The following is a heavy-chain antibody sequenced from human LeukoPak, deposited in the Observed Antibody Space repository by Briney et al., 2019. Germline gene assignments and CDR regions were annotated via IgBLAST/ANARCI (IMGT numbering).Heavy chain of an antibody. CDR1: GFTFSRFW. D-gene: IGHD1-26*01. V-gene: IGHV3-23*01. Sequence: PGGSLRLSCAASGFTFSRFWMSWVRQAPGKGLEWVSGISTSGDRTYYADSVKGRFTISRDNSKNTLYLQMNSLRAEDTAEYYCARSAVGTSCCTAVYYWGQGTLVTVSS. J-gene: IGHJ4*02. CDR3: ARSAVGTSCCTAVYY. CDR2: ISTSGDRT.